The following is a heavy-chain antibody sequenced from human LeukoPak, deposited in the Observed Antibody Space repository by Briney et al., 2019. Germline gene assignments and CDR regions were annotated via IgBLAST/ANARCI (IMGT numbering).Heavy chain of an antibody. V-gene: IGHV4-59*01. Sequence: PSETLSLTCTVSGGSIRSYYWSWIRQPPGKGLEWIGYIYYSGSTSYNPSLKSRVTISVDTSKNQFFLNLSSVTAADTAVYYCASPSLRGSNAFDIWGQETMVTVSS. D-gene: IGHD1-26*01. CDR1: GGSIRSYY. CDR3: ASPSLRGSNAFDI. J-gene: IGHJ3*02. CDR2: IYYSGST.